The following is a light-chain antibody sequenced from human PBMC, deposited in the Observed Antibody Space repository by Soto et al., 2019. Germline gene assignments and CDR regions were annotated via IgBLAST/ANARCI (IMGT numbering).Light chain of an antibody. V-gene: IGLV1-40*01. CDR3: CSYAGTYTFV. Sequence: QSVLTQPPSVSGAPGQRVTISCSGSSSNLGAGYDVQWYRQFPGTAPKLLIYANSVRPSGVPDRFSGSKSGTSASLAITGLQAEDEADYFCCSYAGTYTFVFGTGTKVTVL. CDR1: SSNLGAGYD. CDR2: ANS. J-gene: IGLJ1*01.